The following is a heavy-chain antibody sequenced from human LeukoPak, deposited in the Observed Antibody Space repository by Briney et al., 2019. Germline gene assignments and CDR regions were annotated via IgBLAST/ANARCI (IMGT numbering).Heavy chain of an antibody. CDR2: IYTSGST. CDR3: AREVVFGVVQLYYYYYMDV. CDR1: GGSISSGGYS. D-gene: IGHD3-3*01. J-gene: IGHJ6*03. V-gene: IGHV4-61*02. Sequence: PSQTLSLTCTVSGGSISSGGYSWSWIRQPAGKGLEWIGRIYTSGSTNYNSSLKSRVTMSVDTSKNQFSLKLRSVTAADTAVYYCAREVVFGVVQLYYYYYMDVWGKGTTVTVSS.